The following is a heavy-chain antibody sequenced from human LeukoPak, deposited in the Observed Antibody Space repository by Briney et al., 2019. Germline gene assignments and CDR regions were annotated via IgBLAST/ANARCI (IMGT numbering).Heavy chain of an antibody. J-gene: IGHJ4*02. V-gene: IGHV3-23*01. CDR1: GFSFSSYA. D-gene: IGHD2-2*01. CDR3: ARIKPLDCTSTSCAFDY. CDR2: LTYSGGST. Sequence: GGSLRLSRAASGFSFSSYAMSWVRQAPGKGLEWVSALTYSGGSTFYADSVKGRFTISRDNSQNTVYLQMNSLRAEDTAVYYCARIKPLDCTSTSCAFDYWGQGTLVSVSS.